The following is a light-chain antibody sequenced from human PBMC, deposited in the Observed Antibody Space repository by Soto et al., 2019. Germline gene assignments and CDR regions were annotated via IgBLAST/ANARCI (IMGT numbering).Light chain of an antibody. CDR2: HAS. CDR1: QSISRN. J-gene: IGKJ1*01. V-gene: IGKV1-5*01. CDR3: QHYNSYGT. Sequence: DIQMTQSPSSLSASVGDRVTITCRASQSISRNLNWYLQKPGKAPKVLIYHASSLETGVPSRFSGSGSGTEFTLTISSLQPDDFATYYCQHYNSYGTFGQGTKVDIK.